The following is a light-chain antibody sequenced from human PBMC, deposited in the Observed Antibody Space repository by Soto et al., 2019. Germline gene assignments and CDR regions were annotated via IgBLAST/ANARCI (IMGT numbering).Light chain of an antibody. J-gene: IGLJ2*01. CDR1: SSDIGGYNY. Sequence: QSVLTQPDSVSGSPGQSITISCTGTSSDIGGYNYVSWYQQHPGKAPKLMIYDVSNRPSGVSNRFSGSKSGNTASLTISGLQAEDEADYYCSSFTSSNTYVVLGGGTKLTVL. V-gene: IGLV2-14*01. CDR2: DVS. CDR3: SSFTSSNTYVV.